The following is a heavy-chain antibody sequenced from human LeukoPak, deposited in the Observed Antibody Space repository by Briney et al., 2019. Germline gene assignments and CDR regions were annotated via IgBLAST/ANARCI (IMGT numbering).Heavy chain of an antibody. J-gene: IGHJ4*02. CDR3: ARATTYDILTGYFDY. Sequence: KPGGSLRLSCAASGFTFSSYTMNWVRQAPGKGLEWDSSISSSSSYIYYAESVKGRFTMSRDNAKNSLYLQMNSLRAEDTAVYYCARATTYDILTGYFDYWGQGTLVTVSS. CDR2: ISSSSSYI. D-gene: IGHD3-9*01. V-gene: IGHV3-21*01. CDR1: GFTFSSYT.